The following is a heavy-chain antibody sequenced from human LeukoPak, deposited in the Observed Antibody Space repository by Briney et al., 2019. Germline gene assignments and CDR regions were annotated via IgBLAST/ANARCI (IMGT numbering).Heavy chain of an antibody. Sequence: ASVKVSCKASGYTFTNYYIHWVRQAPGQGPEWMGIINPSGGGTNYAQKFQGRVTMTRDTSTSTVYMELSSLRSEDTAVYYCARDNSVGDIAWWFDPWGQGTLVTVSS. V-gene: IGHV1-46*01. D-gene: IGHD3-16*02. J-gene: IGHJ5*02. CDR1: GYTFTNYY. CDR2: INPSGGGT. CDR3: ARDNSVGDIAWWFDP.